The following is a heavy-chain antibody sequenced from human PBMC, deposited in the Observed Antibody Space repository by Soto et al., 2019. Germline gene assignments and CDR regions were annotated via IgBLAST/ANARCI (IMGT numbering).Heavy chain of an antibody. CDR1: GYSFTSYW. CDR2: IYPGDSDT. D-gene: IGHD2-2*01. Sequence: DSLTISCKGSGYSFTSYWIGLVRQMPGKGLEWMGIIYPGDSDTRYSPSFQGQVTISADKSISTAYLQWSSLKASDTAMYYCARQRQYAFDYWGQGTLVTVSS. J-gene: IGHJ4*02. V-gene: IGHV5-51*01. CDR3: ARQRQYAFDY.